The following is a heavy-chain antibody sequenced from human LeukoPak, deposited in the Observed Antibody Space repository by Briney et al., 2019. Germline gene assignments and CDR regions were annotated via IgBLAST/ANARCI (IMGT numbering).Heavy chain of an antibody. CDR3: AREEYPFYFDY. Sequence: SETLSLTCAVSGDSISSRNWWSRVRQPPGKGLEWIGYIYYSGSTYCNPSLKSRVTISADTSKNQISLKLSSVTAADTAVYYCAREEYPFYFDYWGQGTLVTVSS. CDR1: GDSISSRNW. D-gene: IGHD2/OR15-2a*01. J-gene: IGHJ4*02. CDR2: IYYSGST. V-gene: IGHV4-30-4*01.